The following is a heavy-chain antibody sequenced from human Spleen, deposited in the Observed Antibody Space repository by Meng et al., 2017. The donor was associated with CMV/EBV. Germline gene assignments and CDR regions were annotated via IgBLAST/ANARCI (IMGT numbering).Heavy chain of an antibody. D-gene: IGHD2-2*01. CDR1: GYTFTSYG. J-gene: IGHJ4*02. V-gene: IGHV1-18*01. Sequence: ASVKVSCKASGYTFTSYGISWVRQAPGQGLEWMGWISTYNGNTNYAQMLQGRVTMTTDTSTSTAYMELRSLRSDDTAVYYCARDLGALCSSTSCPTNYWGQGTLVTVSS. CDR3: ARDLGALCSSTSCPTNY. CDR2: ISTYNGNT.